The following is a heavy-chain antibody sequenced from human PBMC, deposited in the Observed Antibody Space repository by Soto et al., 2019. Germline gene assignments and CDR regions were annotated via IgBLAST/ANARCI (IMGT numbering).Heavy chain of an antibody. J-gene: IGHJ3*02. CDR2: TSAYNGNT. D-gene: IGHD1-1*01. CDR1: GYTFTSYG. CDR3: AGSTGGAPIFDI. V-gene: IGHV1-18*01. Sequence: SVKVSCKASGYTFTSYGIIWVRQAPGQGLEWMGWTSAYNGNTNYAQKLQGRVTMTTDTSTSTAYMELRSLRSDDTAVYYCAGSTGGAPIFDIWGQGTMVTVSS.